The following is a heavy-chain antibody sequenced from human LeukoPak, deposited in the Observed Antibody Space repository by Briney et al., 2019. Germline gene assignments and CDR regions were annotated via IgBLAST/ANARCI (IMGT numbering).Heavy chain of an antibody. V-gene: IGHV3-23*01. Sequence: GGSLRLSCAASGFTFSSYGMSWVRQAPGKGLEWVSGISGSGGSTYYADSVKGRFTISRDNSKNTLYLQMNSLRAEDTAVYYCAKISSGSYYWGDFDYWGQGTLVTVSS. CDR2: ISGSGGST. CDR1: GFTFSSYG. CDR3: AKISSGSYYWGDFDY. D-gene: IGHD1-26*01. J-gene: IGHJ4*02.